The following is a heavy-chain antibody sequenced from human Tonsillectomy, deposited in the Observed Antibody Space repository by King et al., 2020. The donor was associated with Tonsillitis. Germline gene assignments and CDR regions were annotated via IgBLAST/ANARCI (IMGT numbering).Heavy chain of an antibody. Sequence: LTLKESGPALVKPTQTLTLTCTFSGFSLSTSGMCVSWIRQPPEKALEWLALIDWDDNKYYSTSLKTRLTISKDTSKNQVVLTMTNMDPVDTATYYCARTTPGSSSSWYEDDAFDIWGQGTMVTVSS. CDR2: IDWDDNK. J-gene: IGHJ3*02. CDR3: ARTTPGSSSSWYEDDAFDI. D-gene: IGHD6-13*01. CDR1: GFSLSTSGMC. V-gene: IGHV2-70*01.